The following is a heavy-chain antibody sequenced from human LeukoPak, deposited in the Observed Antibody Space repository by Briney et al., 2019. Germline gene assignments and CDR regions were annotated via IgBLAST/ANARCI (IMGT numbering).Heavy chain of an antibody. CDR3: ARITYYDILTGYYTENYFDY. V-gene: IGHV4-39*01. D-gene: IGHD3-9*01. J-gene: IGHJ4*02. Sequence: PSETLSLTCTVSGGSISSSSHYWGWIRQPPGKGLEWIGSIYYSGSTYYNPSLKSRVTISVDTSKNQFSLKLSSVTAADTAVYYCARITYYDILTGYYTENYFDYWGQGTLVTVSS. CDR2: IYYSGST. CDR1: GGSISSSSHY.